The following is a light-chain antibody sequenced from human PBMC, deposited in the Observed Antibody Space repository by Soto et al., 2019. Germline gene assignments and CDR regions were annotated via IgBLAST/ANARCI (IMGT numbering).Light chain of an antibody. V-gene: IGLV2-14*01. CDR3: SSYTGSTSYV. J-gene: IGLJ1*01. CDR1: SSVVGGYNY. Sequence: QSVLTQPASVSGSPGQSITISCTGTSSVVGGYNYVSWYQQHPGKAPKLMIYDVSYRPSGVSNRFSGSKSGDTASLTISGLQAEDEADYYCSSYTGSTSYVFGTGTKVTVL. CDR2: DVS.